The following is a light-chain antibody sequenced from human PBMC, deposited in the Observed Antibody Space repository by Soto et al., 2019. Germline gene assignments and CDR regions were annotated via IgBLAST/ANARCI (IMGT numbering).Light chain of an antibody. CDR1: QSVSSN. Sequence: EIVMTQSPATLSVSPGERATLSCRASQSVSSNLAWYQQKPGQAPRLLVYGASTRPTGIPTRFSGRGSRTELTLTISSLQAEDSAVYYCQQYQDWPRTFGQGTKVDI. CDR2: GAS. V-gene: IGKV3-15*01. CDR3: QQYQDWPRT. J-gene: IGKJ1*01.